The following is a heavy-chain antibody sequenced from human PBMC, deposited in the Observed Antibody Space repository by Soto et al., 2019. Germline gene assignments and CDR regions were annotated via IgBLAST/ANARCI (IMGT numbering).Heavy chain of an antibody. J-gene: IGHJ4*02. CDR2: ISYDGSQK. Sequence: QVQLVESGGGIVQPGRSLRLSCAASGFIFSNVMHWVRQAPGKGLEWVAVISYDGSQKFYADSVKGRFTISRDNSKNTVXXXXXXXXXXXXXXYXXXXXXXXXXXXXXXXXGQGTLVXVPS. CDR3: XXXXXXXXXXXXXX. V-gene: IGHV3-30*04. CDR1: GFIFSNV.